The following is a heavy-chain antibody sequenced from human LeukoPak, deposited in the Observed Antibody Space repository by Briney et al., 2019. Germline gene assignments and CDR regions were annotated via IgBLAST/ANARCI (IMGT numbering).Heavy chain of an antibody. CDR3: ARVALPYSGYDPYYFDY. J-gene: IGHJ4*02. CDR1: GDSVSSNSAA. V-gene: IGHV6-1*01. D-gene: IGHD5-12*01. Sequence: SQTLSLTCAISGDSVSSNSAAWNWIRQSPSRGLEWLGRTYYRSKWYNDYAVSVKSRITINPDTSKNQFSLQLNSVTPEDTAVYYCARVALPYSGYDPYYFDYWGQGTLVTVSS. CDR2: TYYRSKWYN.